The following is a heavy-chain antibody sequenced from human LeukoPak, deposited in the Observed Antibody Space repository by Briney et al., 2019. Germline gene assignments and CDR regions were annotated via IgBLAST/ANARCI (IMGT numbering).Heavy chain of an antibody. CDR2: ISWNSGSI. CDR3: AKDQGCSSTSCYNAFDI. D-gene: IGHD2-2*02. CDR1: GFTFDDYA. J-gene: IGHJ3*02. Sequence: GRSLRLSCAASGFTFDDYAMHWVRQAPGKGLEWVSGISWNSGSIGYADSVKGRFTISRDNAKNSLYLQMNSLRAEDTALYYCAKDQGCSSTSCYNAFDIWAKGQWSPSLQ. V-gene: IGHV3-9*01.